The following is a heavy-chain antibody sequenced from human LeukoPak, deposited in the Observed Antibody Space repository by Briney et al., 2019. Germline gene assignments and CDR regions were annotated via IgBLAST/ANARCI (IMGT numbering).Heavy chain of an antibody. CDR1: GGTFSSYA. CDR3: ARVGYQLLHFDP. V-gene: IGHV1-69*04. CDR2: IIPILGIA. D-gene: IGHD2-2*01. J-gene: IGHJ5*02. Sequence: SVKVSCMASGGTFSSYAISWVRQAPGQGLEWMGRIIPILGIANYAQKFQGRVTITADKSTSTAYVELSSLRSEDTAVYYCARVGYQLLHFDPWGQGTLVTVSS.